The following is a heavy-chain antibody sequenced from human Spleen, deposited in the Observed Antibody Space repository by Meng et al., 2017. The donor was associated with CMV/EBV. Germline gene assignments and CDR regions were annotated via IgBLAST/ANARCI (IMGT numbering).Heavy chain of an antibody. D-gene: IGHD3-9*01. CDR3: ARTTYDILTGTIAYYYYGMDV. CDR1: GFSLTNVTMI. CDR2: IFPNDEK. J-gene: IGHJ6*02. Sequence: SGPTLVKPTATLTLTCTVSGFSLTNVTMILTWIRQPPGKALEWLAHIFPNDEKSYSTSLRNRLTISKDTSKRQVVLTMTNVDPVDTATYYCARTTYDILTGTIAYYYYGMDVWGQGTTVTVSS. V-gene: IGHV2-26*01.